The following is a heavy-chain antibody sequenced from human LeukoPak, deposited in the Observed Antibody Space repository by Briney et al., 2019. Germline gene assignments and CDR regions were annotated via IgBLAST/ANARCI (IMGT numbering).Heavy chain of an antibody. V-gene: IGHV4-59*01. D-gene: IGHD1-14*01. CDR1: GGSISSYY. CDR3: ARGRTGTTVDY. Sequence: PSETLSLTCTVSGGSISSYYWSWIRQPPGKGLEWIGYIYYSGSTNYNPSLKSRVTISVDTSKNQFSLKLSSVTAADTAVYYCARGRTGTTVDYWGQGTLVTVSS. CDR2: IYYSGST. J-gene: IGHJ4*02.